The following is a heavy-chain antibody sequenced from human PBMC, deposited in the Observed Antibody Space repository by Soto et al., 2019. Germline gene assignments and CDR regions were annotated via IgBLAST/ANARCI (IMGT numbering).Heavy chain of an antibody. D-gene: IGHD2-2*01. CDR2: IWYDGSNE. CDR1: GFTFSNYV. CDR3: ARDWTHQFDY. V-gene: IGHV3-33*01. J-gene: IGHJ4*02. Sequence: QVQLVESGGGVVQPGRSLRLSCAASGFTFSNYVMHWVRQAPGKGLEWVAVIWYDGSNEYYADSVKGRFTISRDNSKNTMFMQMKSLRAEDTAVYYCARDWTHQFDYWGQGTLVTVSS.